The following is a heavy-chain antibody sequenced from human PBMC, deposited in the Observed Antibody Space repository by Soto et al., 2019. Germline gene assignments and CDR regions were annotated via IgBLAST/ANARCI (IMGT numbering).Heavy chain of an antibody. CDR2: TRNKANSYTT. D-gene: IGHD1-26*01. V-gene: IGHV3-72*01. J-gene: IGHJ4*02. CDR1: GFTFSDHY. CDR3: ARASGRDGFDY. Sequence: EVQLVESGGGLVQPGGSLRLSCVVSGFTFSDHYMDWVRQAPGKGLEWVGRTRNKANSYTTEYAASVKGSFTISKDYSENSLYLQKSSLKAEDTALYYCARASGRDGFDYWGQGTLVTVSS.